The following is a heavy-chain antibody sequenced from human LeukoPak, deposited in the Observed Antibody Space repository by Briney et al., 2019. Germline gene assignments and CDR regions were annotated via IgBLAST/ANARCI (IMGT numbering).Heavy chain of an antibody. CDR1: GYTFTGYY. V-gene: IGHV1-2*06. J-gene: IGHJ6*03. Sequence: GASVKVSCKASGYTFTGYYMHWVRQAPGQGLEWMGRINPNSGGTNYALKFQGRVTMTRDTSISTAYMELSRLRSDDTAVYYCAREDGNYYDSSGYYYYYYYMDVWGKGTTVTVSS. CDR3: AREDGNYYDSSGYYYYYYYMDV. D-gene: IGHD3-22*01. CDR2: INPNSGGT.